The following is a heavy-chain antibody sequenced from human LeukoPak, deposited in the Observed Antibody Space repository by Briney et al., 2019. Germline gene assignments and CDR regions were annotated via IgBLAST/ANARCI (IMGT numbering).Heavy chain of an antibody. V-gene: IGHV1-69*13. Sequence: SVTVSCKASGGTFSSYAISWVRQAPGQGLEWMGGIIPIFGTANYAQKFQGRVTITADESTTTAYMELSSLRSEDTAVYYCASITIVRGVIIADYWGQGTLVTVSS. CDR3: ASITIVRGVIIADY. CDR1: GGTFSSYA. J-gene: IGHJ4*02. CDR2: IIPIFGTA. D-gene: IGHD3-10*01.